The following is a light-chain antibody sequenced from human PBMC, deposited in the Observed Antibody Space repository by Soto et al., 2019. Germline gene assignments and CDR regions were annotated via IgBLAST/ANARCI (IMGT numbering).Light chain of an antibody. J-gene: IGKJ4*01. CDR3: QQYDNYPLT. CDR2: DAS. CDR1: QSIASW. V-gene: IGKV1-5*01. Sequence: GDRVTITCRASQSIASWLAWYQQKPGKAPKLLIFDASSLESGVPSRFSGSASGTEFTLTISSLQPDDFATYYCQQYDNYPLTFGGGTKVEIK.